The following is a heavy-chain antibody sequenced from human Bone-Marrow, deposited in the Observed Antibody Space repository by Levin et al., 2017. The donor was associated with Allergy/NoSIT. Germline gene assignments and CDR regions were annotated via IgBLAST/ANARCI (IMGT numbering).Heavy chain of an antibody. CDR3: VKGVYRDGWSAGMDV. J-gene: IGHJ6*02. Sequence: SQTLSLTCAVSGSSISSGYFWGWVRQPPGKGLEWIASIFHTDSTYYNPSLKSRVTIRVDTSKNELSLTRTSVSASDRALYYCVKGVYRDGWSAGMDVWGQGTTVTVSS. CDR2: IFHTDST. CDR1: GSSISSGYF. V-gene: IGHV4-38-2*01. D-gene: IGHD5-24*01.